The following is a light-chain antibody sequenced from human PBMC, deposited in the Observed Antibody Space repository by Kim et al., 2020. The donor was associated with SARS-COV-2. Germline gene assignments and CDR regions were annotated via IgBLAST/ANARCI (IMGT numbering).Light chain of an antibody. V-gene: IGKV1-5*03. CDR2: KAS. J-gene: IGKJ1*01. CDR1: QSISDY. Sequence: ASVGDRVTITCRASQSISDYLAWYQQKPGKAPKLLIYKASNLESGVPSRFSGSGSGTGFTLTISSLQPDDFATYYCQQDNTYPWTFGQGTKVDIK. CDR3: QQDNTYPWT.